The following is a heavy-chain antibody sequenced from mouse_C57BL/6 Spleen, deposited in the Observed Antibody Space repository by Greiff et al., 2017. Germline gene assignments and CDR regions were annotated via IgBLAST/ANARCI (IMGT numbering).Heavy chain of an antibody. D-gene: IGHD3-3*01. CDR3: AKEGDDAMDY. V-gene: IGHV2-9*01. CDR1: GFSLTCYG. J-gene: IGHJ4*01. Sequence: QVQLKESGPGLVAPSQRLSITCTVSGFSLTCYGVDWVRQPPGKGLEWLGVIWGGGSTNYHSALMSRLSISKDNSKCQVVIRMNSRQTDDTAMYYSAKEGDDAMDYGGQGTSVTVSA. CDR2: IWGGGST.